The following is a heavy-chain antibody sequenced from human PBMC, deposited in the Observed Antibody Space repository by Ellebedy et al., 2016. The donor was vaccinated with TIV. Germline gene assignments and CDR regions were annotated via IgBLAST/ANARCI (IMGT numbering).Heavy chain of an antibody. J-gene: IGHJ3*02. V-gene: IGHV1-69*04. CDR2: IIPILGIA. D-gene: IGHD3-22*01. Sequence: AASVKVSCKASGGTFSSYAISWVRQAPGQGLEWMGRIIPILGIANYAQKFQGRVKITADKSTSTAYMELSSLRSEDTAVYYCAREAYYDSSGYYSAAFDIWGQGTMVTVSS. CDR1: GGTFSSYA. CDR3: AREAYYDSSGYYSAAFDI.